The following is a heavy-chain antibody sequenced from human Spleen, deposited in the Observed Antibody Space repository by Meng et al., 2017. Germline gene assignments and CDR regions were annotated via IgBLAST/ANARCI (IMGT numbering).Heavy chain of an antibody. D-gene: IGHD3-10*01. Sequence: ASVKVSCKPSGYPFTAYYIHWVRQAPGQGLEWMGHIIPNSGDTLYAPKFQGRVSMTADTPIGTAYVGLRSLRSDDTAGYYRTRVGAGSYYTGGVYWGQGTLVTVSS. CDR1: GYPFTAYY. J-gene: IGHJ4*02. CDR2: IIPNSGDT. CDR3: TRVGAGSYYTGGVY. V-gene: IGHV1-2*06.